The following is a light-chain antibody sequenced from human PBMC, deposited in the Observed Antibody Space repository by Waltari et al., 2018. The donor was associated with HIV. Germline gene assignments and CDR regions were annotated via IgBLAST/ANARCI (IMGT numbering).Light chain of an antibody. V-gene: IGKV2-28*01. Sequence: DIVMTQSPLSLPVTPGEPASMSCRPSQSLFHINGYNSVDWYLQKPGQSPQLLIHLASNRASGVPDRFTGSGSGTEFTLKISRVEAEDVGVYDCMQALQIPRTFGPGTKVEIK. CDR1: QSLFHINGYNS. CDR2: LAS. CDR3: MQALQIPRT. J-gene: IGKJ3*01.